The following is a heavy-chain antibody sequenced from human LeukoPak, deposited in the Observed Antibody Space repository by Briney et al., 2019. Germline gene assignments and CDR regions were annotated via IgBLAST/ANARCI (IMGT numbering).Heavy chain of an antibody. V-gene: IGHV4-59*01. J-gene: IGHJ5*02. CDR1: GGSISSYY. CDR3: ARRRVSVASSWFDP. Sequence: PSETLSLTCTVSGGSISSYYWSWIRQPPGKGLEWIGYIYYSGSTNYNPSLKSRVTISVDTSKNQFSLKLSSVTAADTAVYYCARRRVSVASSWFDPWGQGTLVTVSS. D-gene: IGHD5-12*01. CDR2: IYYSGST.